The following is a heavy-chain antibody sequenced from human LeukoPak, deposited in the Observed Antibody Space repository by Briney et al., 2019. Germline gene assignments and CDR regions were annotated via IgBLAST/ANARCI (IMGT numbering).Heavy chain of an antibody. D-gene: IGHD3-16*01. V-gene: IGHV1-2*06. Sequence: ASVKVSCKASGYTFTGYYMHWVRQAPGQGLEWMGRINPNSGGTNYAQKFQGRVTMTRDTSISTAYMELSRLRSDDTAVYYCARDLGRSGGWFDPWAREPWSPSPQ. J-gene: IGHJ5*02. CDR3: ARDLGRSGGWFDP. CDR2: INPNSGGT. CDR1: GYTFTGYY.